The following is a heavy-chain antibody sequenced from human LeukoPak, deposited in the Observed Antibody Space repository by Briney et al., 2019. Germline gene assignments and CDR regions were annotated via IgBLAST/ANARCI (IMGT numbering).Heavy chain of an antibody. CDR1: GFTFSSYW. V-gene: IGHV3-74*01. CDR3: ARSRNNYYYYMDV. Sequence: GGSLRLSCAASGFTFSSYWMYWVRQAPGKGLVWVSRINSDGSSTSYADSVKGRFTISRDNAKNTLYLQMNSLRAEDTAVYYCARSRNNYYYYMDVWGKGTTVTVSS. CDR2: INSDGSST. D-gene: IGHD1/OR15-1a*01. J-gene: IGHJ6*03.